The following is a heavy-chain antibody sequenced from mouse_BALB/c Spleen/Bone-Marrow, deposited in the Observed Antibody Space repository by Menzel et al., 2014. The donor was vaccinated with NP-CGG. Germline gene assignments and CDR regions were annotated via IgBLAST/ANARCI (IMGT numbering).Heavy chain of an antibody. CDR2: INPSNGRT. V-gene: IGHV1S81*02. CDR1: GYTFTSYW. CDR3: ARRYYGSSYLLDY. D-gene: IGHD1-1*01. J-gene: IGHJ2*01. Sequence: VQLQQSGAELVKPGASVKLSCKASGYTFTSYWMHWVKQRPGRGLDWIGEINPSNGRTNYNEKFRSKATLTVDKSSSTAYMQLSSLTSEDSAVYYCARRYYGSSYLLDYWGQGTTLTVSS.